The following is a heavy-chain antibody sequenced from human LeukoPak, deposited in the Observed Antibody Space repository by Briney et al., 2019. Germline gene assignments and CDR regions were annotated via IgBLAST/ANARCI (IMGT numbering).Heavy chain of an antibody. V-gene: IGHV4-59*01. CDR1: GGSISSYY. CDR3: AIFHSSGWYYFDY. J-gene: IGHJ4*02. CDR2: IYYSGST. Sequence: SETLSLTCTVSGGSISSYYWSWIRQPPEKGLEWIGYIYYSGSTNYNPSLKSRVTISVDTSKNQFSLKLSSVTAADTAVYYCAIFHSSGWYYFDYWGQGTLVTVSS. D-gene: IGHD6-19*01.